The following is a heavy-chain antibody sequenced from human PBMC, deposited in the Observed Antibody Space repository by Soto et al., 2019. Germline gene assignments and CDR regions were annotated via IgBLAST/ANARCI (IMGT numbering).Heavy chain of an antibody. J-gene: IGHJ1*01. CDR3: ARVGSRDAYNYVLDQ. CDR2: VISASGSV. Sequence: QVQVVQSGAEVKKPGSSVKISCKASGRIFSSFPTSWVRQVPGQGLEWMGGVISASGSVTYAPKLQGRVPMTAVNSAGIGYMELTSLTSEDTAIYYCARVGSRDAYNYVLDQWGPGTMVTVSS. V-gene: IGHV1-69*06. CDR1: GRIFSSFP. D-gene: IGHD5-18*01.